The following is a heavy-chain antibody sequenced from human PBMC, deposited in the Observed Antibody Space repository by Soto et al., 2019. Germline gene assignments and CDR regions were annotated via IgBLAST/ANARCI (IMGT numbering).Heavy chain of an antibody. CDR1: GFTFSSQG. J-gene: IGHJ1*01. Sequence: QVQLVESGGGVVQPGMTLRLSCTASGFTFSSQGMHWVRQAPGKGLEWVAVVSFDGTNKNYADSVRGRFTISRDNSKNALYLQVSSLRAEDTAVYYCANGDSSGFEYFQSWGQGTLVTVSS. V-gene: IGHV3-30*18. CDR2: VSFDGTNK. D-gene: IGHD3-22*01. CDR3: ANGDSSGFEYFQS.